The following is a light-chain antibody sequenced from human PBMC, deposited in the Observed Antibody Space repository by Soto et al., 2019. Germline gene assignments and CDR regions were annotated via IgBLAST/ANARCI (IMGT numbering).Light chain of an antibody. Sequence: EVVLTQSPGALSVSPGERATLSCRASQSVTSTYLVWYQQRPGQAPRLLIYGASSRATGIPDRFSGSGSGTDFNLTISRLEPEDFAVYYCHQYGSSPYTFGQGTKLEIK. V-gene: IGKV3-20*01. CDR2: GAS. CDR1: QSVTSTY. CDR3: HQYGSSPYT. J-gene: IGKJ2*01.